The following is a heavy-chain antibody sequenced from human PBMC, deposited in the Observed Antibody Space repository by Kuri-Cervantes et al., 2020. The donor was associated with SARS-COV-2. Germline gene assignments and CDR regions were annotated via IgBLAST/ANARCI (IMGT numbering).Heavy chain of an antibody. Sequence: ASVKVSCKASGYTFTGYYMHWVRQAPGQGLEWMGWINPNSGGTNYAQKFQGRVTMTRDTSISTAHMELSRLRSDDTAVYYCASAASDYDSSGYQYYYYYYMDVWGKGTTVTVSS. V-gene: IGHV1-2*02. CDR2: INPNSGGT. CDR3: ASAASDYDSSGYQYYYYYYMDV. CDR1: GYTFTGYY. J-gene: IGHJ6*03. D-gene: IGHD3-22*01.